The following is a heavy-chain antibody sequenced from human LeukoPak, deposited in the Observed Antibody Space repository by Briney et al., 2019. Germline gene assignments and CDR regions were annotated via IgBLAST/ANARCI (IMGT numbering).Heavy chain of an antibody. CDR2: TIPIFGTT. D-gene: IGHD6-19*01. CDR1: GGTFSSYA. V-gene: IGHV1-69*01. J-gene: IGHJ6*02. CDR3: AREGNFGYSSGWDPQDYYYYGMDV. Sequence: SVKVSCKASGGTFSSYAISWVRQAPGQGLEWMGGTIPIFGTTNYAQKFQGRVTITADESTSTAYMELSSLRSEDTAVYYCAREGNFGYSSGWDPQDYYYYGMDVWGQGTTVTVSS.